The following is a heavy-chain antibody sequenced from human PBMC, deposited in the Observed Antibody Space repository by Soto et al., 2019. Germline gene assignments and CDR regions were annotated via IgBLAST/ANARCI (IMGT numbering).Heavy chain of an antibody. D-gene: IGHD3-3*01. CDR2: ISSSGGST. Sequence: GGSLRLSCAASGFTFSTYVMNWVRQAPGKGLEWVSTISSSGGSTYYADSVKGRFTVSRDNSKNTLNLQLSSLRAEDTAIYYCVVRFLEWFHSFDYWGQGTLVTVSS. V-gene: IGHV3-23*01. CDR3: VVRFLEWFHSFDY. J-gene: IGHJ4*02. CDR1: GFTFSTYV.